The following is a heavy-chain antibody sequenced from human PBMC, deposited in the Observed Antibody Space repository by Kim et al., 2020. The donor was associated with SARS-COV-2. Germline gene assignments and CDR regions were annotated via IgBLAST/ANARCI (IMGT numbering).Heavy chain of an antibody. CDR2: INYSGTT. V-gene: IGHV4-39*01. Sequence: SETLSLTCAVSGGSISGGDYYWDWIRQPPGKGLQWIGSINYSGTTYFNPALKSRVTVSVDTSNNQFSLKLTSVSAADTAVYYCARLIRSTVPNYYYYAMDVGGQGTTVTVSS. J-gene: IGHJ6*02. D-gene: IGHD4-4*01. CDR3: ARLIRSTVPNYYYYAMDV. CDR1: GGSISGGDYY.